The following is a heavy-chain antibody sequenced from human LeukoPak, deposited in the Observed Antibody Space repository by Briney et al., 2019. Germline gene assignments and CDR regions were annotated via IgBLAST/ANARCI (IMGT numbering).Heavy chain of an antibody. CDR1: GGSISSYY. J-gene: IGHJ6*02. CDR2: NYYSGST. V-gene: IGHV4-59*01. D-gene: IGHD4-17*01. Sequence: SETLSLTCTVSGGSISSYYWSWIRQPPGKGLEWIGSNYYSGSTNYNPSLKSRVTISVDMSKNQFSLKLSSVTAADTAVYCCARGGSTTAPPYGVDVWGQGTTVTVSS. CDR3: ARGGSTTAPPYGVDV.